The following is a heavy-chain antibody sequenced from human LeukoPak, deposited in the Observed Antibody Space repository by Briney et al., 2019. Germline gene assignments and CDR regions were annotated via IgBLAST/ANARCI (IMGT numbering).Heavy chain of an antibody. CDR1: GFTLSSYS. J-gene: IGHJ4*01. CDR3: ARGRYSSSSGDFDY. D-gene: IGHD6-6*01. CDR2: ISSSSSTI. V-gene: IGHV3-48*01. Sequence: GGSLRLSCAASGFTLSSYSMNWVRQAPGKGLEWVSYISSSSSTIYYADSVKGRFTISRDNAKNSLYLQMNSLRAEDTAVYYCARGRYSSSSGDFDYWGHGTLVTVSS.